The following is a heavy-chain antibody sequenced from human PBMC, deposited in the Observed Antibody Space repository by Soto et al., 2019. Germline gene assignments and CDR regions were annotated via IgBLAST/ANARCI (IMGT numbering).Heavy chain of an antibody. CDR3: ARESSSWYKTYYYYYGMDV. CDR2: IIPIFGTA. D-gene: IGHD6-13*01. Sequence: SVKVSCKASGGTFSSYAISWVRQAPGQGLEWMGGIIPIFGTANYAQKFQGRVTITADESTSTAYMELSSLRSEDTAVYYCARESSSWYKTYYYYYGMDVWGQGTKVTVS. V-gene: IGHV1-69*13. J-gene: IGHJ6*02. CDR1: GGTFSSYA.